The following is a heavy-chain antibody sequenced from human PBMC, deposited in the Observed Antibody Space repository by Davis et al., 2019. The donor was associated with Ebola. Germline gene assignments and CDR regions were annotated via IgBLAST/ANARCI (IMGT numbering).Heavy chain of an antibody. CDR3: AMGIKSPRVS. CDR2: ISSSSSYI. Sequence: GESLKISCAASGFTFSSYSMNWVRQAPGKGLEWVSSISSSSSYIYYADSVKGRFTISRDNAKNSLYLQMNSLRDEDTAVYYCAMGIKSPRVSWGQGTLVTVSS. J-gene: IGHJ5*02. CDR1: GFTFSSYS. D-gene: IGHD7-27*01. V-gene: IGHV3-21*04.